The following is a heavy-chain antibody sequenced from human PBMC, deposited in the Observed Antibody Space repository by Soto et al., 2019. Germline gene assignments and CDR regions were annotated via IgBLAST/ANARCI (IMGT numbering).Heavy chain of an antibody. V-gene: IGHV3-30*18. J-gene: IGHJ6*02. CDR2: ISYDGSNK. CDR1: GFTFSSYG. Sequence: GGSLRLSCAASGFTFSSYGMHWVRQAPGKGLEWVAVISYDGSNKYYADSVKGRFTISRDNSKNTLYLQMNSLRAEDTAVYYCAKWLDFWSGYVPLVLPLDVWGQGTTVTVSS. CDR3: AKWLDFWSGYVPLVLPLDV. D-gene: IGHD3-3*01.